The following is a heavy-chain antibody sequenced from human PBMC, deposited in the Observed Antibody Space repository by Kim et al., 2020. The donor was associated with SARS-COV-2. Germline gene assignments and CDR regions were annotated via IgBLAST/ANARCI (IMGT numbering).Heavy chain of an antibody. D-gene: IGHD3-10*01. J-gene: IGHJ4*02. CDR3: ARADDSGSYFDY. Sequence: YNPALKSRVTISAYTAKNQFSLKLSSVTAADTAVYYCARADDSGSYFDYWGQGVLVTVSS. V-gene: IGHV4-59*01.